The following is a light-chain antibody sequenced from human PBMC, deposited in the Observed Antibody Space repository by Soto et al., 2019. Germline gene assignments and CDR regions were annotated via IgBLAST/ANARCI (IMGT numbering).Light chain of an antibody. CDR1: SSDVGGYNY. CDR2: EVS. J-gene: IGLJ3*02. CDR3: SSYTSSSTV. V-gene: IGLV2-14*01. Sequence: QSVLTQPASVSGSPGQSITISCTGTSSDVGGYNYVSWYQQHPGKAPKLMIYEVSNRPSGVSNRFSGSKSGNTASLTISGLQAEDEGDYYCSSYTSSSTVFGGGTKLTVL.